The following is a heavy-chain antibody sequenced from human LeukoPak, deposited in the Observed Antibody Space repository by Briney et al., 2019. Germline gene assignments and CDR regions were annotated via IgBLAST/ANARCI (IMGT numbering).Heavy chain of an antibody. CDR3: ARWRAAARRRNVGANWFDP. CDR2: MNPNSGNT. V-gene: IGHV1-8*01. Sequence: ASVKVSCKASGYTFTSYDINWVRQATGQGLEWMGWMNPNSGNTGYAQKFQGGVTMTRNTSISTAYMELSSLRSEDTAVYYCARWRAAARRRNVGANWFDPWGQGTLVTVSS. J-gene: IGHJ5*02. D-gene: IGHD6-6*01. CDR1: GYTFTSYD.